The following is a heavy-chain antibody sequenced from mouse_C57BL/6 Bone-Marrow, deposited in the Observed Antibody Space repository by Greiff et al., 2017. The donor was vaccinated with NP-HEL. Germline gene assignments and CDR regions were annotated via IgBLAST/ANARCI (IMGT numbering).Heavy chain of an antibody. D-gene: IGHD1-1*01. CDR3: ARFTTVVANYAMDY. J-gene: IGHJ4*01. V-gene: IGHV1-55*01. CDR1: GYTFTSYW. CDR2: IYPGSGST. Sequence: QVQLQQPGAELVKPGASVKMSCKASGYTFTSYWITWVKQRPGQGLEWIGDIYPGSGSTNYNEKFKSKATLTVDTSSSTAYMQLSSLTSEDSAVYYCARFTTVVANYAMDYWGQGTSVTVSS.